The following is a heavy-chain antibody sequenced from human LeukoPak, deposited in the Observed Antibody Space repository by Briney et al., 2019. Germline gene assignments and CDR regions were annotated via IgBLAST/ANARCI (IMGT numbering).Heavy chain of an antibody. CDR1: GFTFSSYS. CDR3: ARVLAGMVRGVIGY. CDR2: ISSSSSYI. Sequence: GESLRLSCAASGFTFSSYSMNWVRQAPGKGLEWVSSISSSSSYIYYADSVKGRFTISRDNAKNSLYLQMNSLRAEDTAVYYCARVLAGMVRGVIGYWGQGTLVTVSS. V-gene: IGHV3-21*01. J-gene: IGHJ4*02. D-gene: IGHD3-10*01.